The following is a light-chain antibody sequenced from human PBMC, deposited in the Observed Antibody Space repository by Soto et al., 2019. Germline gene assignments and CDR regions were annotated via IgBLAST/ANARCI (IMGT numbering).Light chain of an antibody. CDR3: QQYNNWPLT. CDR1: QSVSSN. V-gene: IGKV3-15*01. Sequence: EIVMTQSPATVSVSPGERATLSCRASQSVSSNLAWYQQKPGQAPRLLIYGASTRATGIPARFSGSGSGTEFTLTISSLQSEDFAVYYCQQYNNWPLTFGQGTKVDIK. CDR2: GAS. J-gene: IGKJ1*01.